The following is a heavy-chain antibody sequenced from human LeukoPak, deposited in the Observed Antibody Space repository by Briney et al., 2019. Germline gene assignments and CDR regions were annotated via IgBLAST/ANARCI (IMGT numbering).Heavy chain of an antibody. CDR3: ARVPEMGAFDI. V-gene: IGHV4-30-4*08. Sequence: SETLSLTCTVSGGSISSGDYYWSWIRQPPGKGLEWIGYIYYSGSTYYNPSLKSRVTISVDTSKNQFSLKLSSVTAADTAVYYCARVPEMGAFDIWGQGTMVTVSS. D-gene: IGHD2-8*01. CDR2: IYYSGST. J-gene: IGHJ3*02. CDR1: GGSISSGDYY.